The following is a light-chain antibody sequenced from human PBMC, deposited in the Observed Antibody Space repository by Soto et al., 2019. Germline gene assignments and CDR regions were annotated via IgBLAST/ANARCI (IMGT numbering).Light chain of an antibody. J-gene: IGKJ1*01. V-gene: IGKV3-20*01. CDR3: QQYGSSGT. CDR2: GAS. CDR1: QSVPSNY. Sequence: EILLTQSPGTLSLSPGDRATLSCRASQSVPSNYLAWYQQKPGQAPRLLIYGASNRATGIPDRFSGSGSGTDFTLTISRLEPEDFAVYYCQQYGSSGTFGQGTKVDIK.